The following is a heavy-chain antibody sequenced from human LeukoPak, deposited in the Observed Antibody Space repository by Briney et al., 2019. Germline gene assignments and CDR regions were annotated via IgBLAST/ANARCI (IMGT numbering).Heavy chain of an antibody. D-gene: IGHD6-13*01. V-gene: IGHV1-18*01. CDR2: ISAYNGNT. Sequence: ASVKVSCKASGYTFTSYGISWVRQAPGQGLECMGWISAYNGNTNYAQKLQGRVTMTTDTSTSTAYMELRSLRSDDTAVYYCAKRSSSWYLDYWGQGTLVTVSS. CDR3: AKRSSSWYLDY. J-gene: IGHJ4*02. CDR1: GYTFTSYG.